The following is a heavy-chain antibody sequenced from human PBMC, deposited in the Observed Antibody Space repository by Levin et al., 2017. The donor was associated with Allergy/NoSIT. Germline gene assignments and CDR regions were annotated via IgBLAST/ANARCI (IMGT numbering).Heavy chain of an antibody. CDR1: GGSISSYY. CDR3: AREVSPEQFDY. Sequence: PGGSLRLSCTVSGGSISSYYWSWIRQPPGKGLEWIGYIYYSGSTNYNPSLKSRVTISVDTSKNQFSLKLSSVTAADTAVYYCAREVSPEQFDYWGQGTLVTVSS. CDR2: IYYSGST. V-gene: IGHV4-59*12. J-gene: IGHJ4*02.